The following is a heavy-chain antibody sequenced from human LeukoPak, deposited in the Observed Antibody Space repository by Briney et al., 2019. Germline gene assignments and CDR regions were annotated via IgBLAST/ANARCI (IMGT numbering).Heavy chain of an antibody. D-gene: IGHD3-3*01. V-gene: IGHV1-18*04. CDR3: ARIYDFWSGYPYWYFDL. CDR1: GYTFTSYY. J-gene: IGHJ2*01. CDR2: ISAYNGNT. Sequence: ASVKVSCKASGYTFTSYYMHWVRQAPGQGLEWMGWISAYNGNTNYAQKLQGRVTMTTDTSTSTAYMELRSLRSDDTAVYYCARIYDFWSGYPYWYFDLWGRGTLVTVSS.